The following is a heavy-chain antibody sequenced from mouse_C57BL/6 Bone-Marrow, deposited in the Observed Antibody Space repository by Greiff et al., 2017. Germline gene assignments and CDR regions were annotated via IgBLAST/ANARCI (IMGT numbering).Heavy chain of an antibody. CDR2: IDPSDSYT. D-gene: IGHD1-1*01. CDR1: GYTFTSYW. CDR3: ARGVLLRYYYAMDY. J-gene: IGHJ4*01. Sequence: QVQLQQPGAELVMPGASVKLSCKAPGYTFTSYWMHWVKQRPGQGLEWIGEIDPSDSYTNYNQKFKGKSTLTVDKSSSTAYMQLSSLTSEDSAVYYCARGVLLRYYYAMDYWGQGTSVTVSS. V-gene: IGHV1-69*01.